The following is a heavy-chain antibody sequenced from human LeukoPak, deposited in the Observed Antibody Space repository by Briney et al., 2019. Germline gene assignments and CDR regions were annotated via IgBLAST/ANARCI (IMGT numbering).Heavy chain of an antibody. V-gene: IGHV1-69*13. CDR3: ARDVSLGVRGAFWFDP. Sequence: SVKVSCKASGGTFISYAISWVRQAPGQGLEWMGGIIPIFGTANYAQKFQGRVTITADESTSTAYMELSSLRSEDTAVYYCARDVSLGVRGAFWFDPWGQGTLVTVSS. J-gene: IGHJ5*02. CDR1: GGTFISYA. CDR2: IIPIFGTA. D-gene: IGHD3-10*01.